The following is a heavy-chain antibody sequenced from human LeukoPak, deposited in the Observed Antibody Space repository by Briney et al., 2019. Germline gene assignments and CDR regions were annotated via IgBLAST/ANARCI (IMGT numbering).Heavy chain of an antibody. CDR1: GYASTGYG. CDR2: ISAYNDNT. J-gene: IGHJ4*02. D-gene: IGHD6-19*01. Sequence: ASLKVSCKASGYASTGYGISWGRPTPGQGVGWMGRISAYNDNTHYAQKLPGRATMTQDTSTRTAYMELRSLRSDDTAVYCCARAGRWLGMIYWGQGTLVTVSS. V-gene: IGHV1-18*01. CDR3: ARAGRWLGMIY.